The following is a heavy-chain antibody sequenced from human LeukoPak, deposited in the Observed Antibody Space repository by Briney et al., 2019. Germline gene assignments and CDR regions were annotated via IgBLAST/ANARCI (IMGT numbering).Heavy chain of an antibody. J-gene: IGHJ3*02. V-gene: IGHV3-23*01. D-gene: IGHD3-22*01. Sequence: GGSLRLSCAASGFTVSDYSMSWVRQAPGKGLEWVSAISGSGSYTDYADSVKGRFTISKDNSKNTLYMRMNSLRAEDTAVYYCARGGFITMIVGGAFDIWGQGTMVTVSS. CDR2: ISGSGSYT. CDR3: ARGGFITMIVGGAFDI. CDR1: GFTVSDYS.